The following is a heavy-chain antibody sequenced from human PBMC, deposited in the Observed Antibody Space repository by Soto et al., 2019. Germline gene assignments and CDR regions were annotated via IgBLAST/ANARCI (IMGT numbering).Heavy chain of an antibody. CDR2: INPNSGGT. D-gene: IGHD2-2*01. J-gene: IGHJ4*02. Sequence: QVQLVQSGAEVKKPGASVRVSCKVSGNTFTGYYMHWVGQAPGQGLEGMGWINPNSGGTNYAQKFQGWVTMTRDTSISTAYMELSRLRSDDTAVYYCARGSIVVVPAASQYYFDYWGQGTLVTVSS. CDR1: GNTFTGYY. CDR3: ARGSIVVVPAASQYYFDY. V-gene: IGHV1-2*04.